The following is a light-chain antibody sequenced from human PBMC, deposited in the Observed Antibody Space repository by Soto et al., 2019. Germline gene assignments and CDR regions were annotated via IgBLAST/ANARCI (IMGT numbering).Light chain of an antibody. Sequence: DLQMTQSPSSLSASVGDRVTITCQAGQDISNYLNWYQQKPGKAPKLLIYDASNLEAGVPSRFSGSGSGTDFTFTITSLQPEDIATYYCQQYENLPLTFGPGTKVEIK. CDR3: QQYENLPLT. J-gene: IGKJ3*01. V-gene: IGKV1-33*01. CDR2: DAS. CDR1: QDISNY.